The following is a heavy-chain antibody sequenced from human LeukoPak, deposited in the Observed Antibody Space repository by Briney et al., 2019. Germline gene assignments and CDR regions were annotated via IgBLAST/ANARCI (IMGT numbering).Heavy chain of an antibody. V-gene: IGHV3-30*03. CDR2: LSYDGSNE. J-gene: IGHJ4*02. D-gene: IGHD3-10*01. Sequence: PGMSLRLSCSASGFTFSSYGMHWVRQAPGKGLEWVAVLSYDGSNEYYADSVKGRFTISRDNSKNTLYLQMNSLRVEDTAVYYCAGSWFYRDYFEYWGQGTLVTVSS. CDR3: AGSWFYRDYFEY. CDR1: GFTFSSYG.